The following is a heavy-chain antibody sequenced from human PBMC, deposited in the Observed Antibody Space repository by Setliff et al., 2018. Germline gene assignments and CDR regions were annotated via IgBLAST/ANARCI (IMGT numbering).Heavy chain of an antibody. Sequence: GGSLRLSCAASGFTFSSYAMTWVRQAPGKGLEWVSGISRDGSSTAYADSVKGRLTISRDNARNTLYLQMNSLRVEDTAVYYCARDGGLLQFLEWSRSYMDVWGKGTTVTVSS. CDR3: ARDGGLLQFLEWSRSYMDV. V-gene: IGHV3-74*01. J-gene: IGHJ6*03. CDR2: ISRDGSST. CDR1: GFTFSSYA. D-gene: IGHD3-3*01.